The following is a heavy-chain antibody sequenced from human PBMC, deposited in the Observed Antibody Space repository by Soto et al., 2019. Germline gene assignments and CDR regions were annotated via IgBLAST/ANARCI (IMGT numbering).Heavy chain of an antibody. V-gene: IGHV1-69*13. J-gene: IGHJ6*04. CDR2: IIPIFGTA. D-gene: IGHD1-26*01. CDR1: GGTFSSYA. CDR3: ASSVRGSYAYYYYYGMDV. Sequence: SVKVSCKASGGTFSSYAISWVRQAPGQGLEWMGGIIPIFGTANYAQKFQGRVTITADESTSTAYMELSSLRSEDTAVYYCASSVRGSYAYYYYYGMDVWGKGTTVTVSS.